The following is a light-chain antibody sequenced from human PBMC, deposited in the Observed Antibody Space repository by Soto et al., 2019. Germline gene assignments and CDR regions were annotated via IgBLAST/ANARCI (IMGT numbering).Light chain of an antibody. Sequence: EIVLTQSPGTLSLSPGERATLSCRASQSVKNNYLAWYQQKPGQAPRFLIYDVSSRATGIPDRFSGSGSGTDFTLTISRLEPEDFAVYYWQQYGSTPLTFGGGTKVEIK. V-gene: IGKV3-20*01. CDR2: DVS. CDR1: QSVKNNY. CDR3: QQYGSTPLT. J-gene: IGKJ4*01.